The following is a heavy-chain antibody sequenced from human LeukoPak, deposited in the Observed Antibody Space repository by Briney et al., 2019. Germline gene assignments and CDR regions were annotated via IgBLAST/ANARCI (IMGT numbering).Heavy chain of an antibody. CDR1: GGTFSSYA. CDR2: IIPIFGTA. Sequence: SVKVSCKASGGTFSSYAISWVRQAPGQGLEWMGRIIPIFGTANYAQKFQGRVTITTDESTSTAYMELSSLRSEDTAVYYCATYTNLHDFWSGQLDYWGQGTLVTVSS. V-gene: IGHV1-69*05. CDR3: ATYTNLHDFWSGQLDY. J-gene: IGHJ4*02. D-gene: IGHD3-3*01.